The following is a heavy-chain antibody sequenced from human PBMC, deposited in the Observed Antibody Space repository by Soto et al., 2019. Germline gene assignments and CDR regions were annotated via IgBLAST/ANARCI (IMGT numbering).Heavy chain of an antibody. D-gene: IGHD2-2*01. V-gene: IGHV1-2*02. Sequence: QEQLVQSESDVKKPGASVTVSCKASGYTFSDYYIHWVRQAPGQGLEWMGWIDPRNGGTKYAQKIQDRFSMTTDTSTSTASMELRRLRSDDTAVFFCARVRYRNVIHAWGQGTLVTVSS. CDR3: ARVRYRNVIHA. J-gene: IGHJ4*02. CDR1: GYTFSDYY. CDR2: IDPRNGGT.